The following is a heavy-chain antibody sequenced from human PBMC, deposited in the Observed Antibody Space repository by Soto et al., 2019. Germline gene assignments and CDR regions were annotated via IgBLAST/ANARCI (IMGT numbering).Heavy chain of an antibody. CDR1: GGSVSSGSYY. CDR3: ARDQSRITIFGVVKPPPAYGMDV. J-gene: IGHJ6*02. V-gene: IGHV4-61*01. D-gene: IGHD3-3*01. Sequence: TLSLTCTVSGGSVSSGSYYWSWIRQPPGKGLEWIGYIYYSGSTNYNPSLKSRVTISVDTSKNQFSLKLSSVTAADTAVYYCARDQSRITIFGVVKPPPAYGMDVWGQGTTVTVSS. CDR2: IYYSGST.